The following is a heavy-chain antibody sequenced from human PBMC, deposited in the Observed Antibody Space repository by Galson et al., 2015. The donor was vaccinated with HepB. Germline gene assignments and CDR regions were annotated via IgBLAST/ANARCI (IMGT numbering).Heavy chain of an antibody. V-gene: IGHV3-7*01. CDR1: GFTFSSYW. CDR2: IKQDGSEK. D-gene: IGHD5-18*01. Sequence: SLRLSCAASGFTFSSYWMSWVRQAPGKGLEWVANIKQDGSEKYYVDSVKGRFTISRDNAKNSLYLQMNSLRAEDTAVYYCASVTATDWYFDLWGRGTLVTVSS. CDR3: ASVTATDWYFDL. J-gene: IGHJ2*01.